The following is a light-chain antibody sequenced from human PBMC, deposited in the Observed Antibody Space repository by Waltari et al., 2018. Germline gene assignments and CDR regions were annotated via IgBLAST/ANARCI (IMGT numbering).Light chain of an antibody. V-gene: IGKV3-15*01. CDR2: GAS. CDR3: QQYNNWPRT. Sequence: EIVMPPSPATLSVSPGARATLSCRASQSVSSNLAWYQQKPGQAPRLLMYGASTRATGIPARFSGSGSGTEFTLTISSLQSEDFALYYCQQYNNWPRTFGQGTKVEIK. CDR1: QSVSSN. J-gene: IGKJ1*01.